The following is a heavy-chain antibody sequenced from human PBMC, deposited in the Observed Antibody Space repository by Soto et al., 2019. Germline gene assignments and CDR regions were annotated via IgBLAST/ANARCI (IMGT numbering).Heavy chain of an antibody. D-gene: IGHD6-19*01. CDR2: ISGSGGSA. V-gene: IGHV3-23*01. Sequence: GGSLRLSCAASGFTFSSYAMSWVRQAPGKGLEWVSAISGSGGSADYVDSVKGRFTISRDNSKNTLYLQMNSLRAEDTAVYYCASLVLPRFSSGWTDLDGYWGQGTLVTVSS. CDR3: ASLVLPRFSSGWTDLDGY. CDR1: GFTFSSYA. J-gene: IGHJ4*02.